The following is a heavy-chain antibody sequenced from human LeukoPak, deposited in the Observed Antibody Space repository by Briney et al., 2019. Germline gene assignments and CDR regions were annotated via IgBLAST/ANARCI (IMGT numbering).Heavy chain of an antibody. J-gene: IGHJ5*02. Sequence: GGSLRLSCAASGFTFSSYSMNWVRQAPGKGLEWVSSISSSSSYIYYADSVKGRFTISRDNAKNSLYLQMNSLRAEDTAVYYCARNKGRNWFDPWGQGTLVTASS. CDR2: ISSSSSYI. CDR1: GFTFSSYS. V-gene: IGHV3-21*01. CDR3: ARNKGRNWFDP. D-gene: IGHD1/OR15-1a*01.